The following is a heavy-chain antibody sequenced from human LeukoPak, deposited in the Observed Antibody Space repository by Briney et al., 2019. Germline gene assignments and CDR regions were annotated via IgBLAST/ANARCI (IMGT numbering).Heavy chain of an antibody. CDR1: GFTFSSYG. J-gene: IGHJ5*02. CDR3: ATRITMIVVAGGWFDP. D-gene: IGHD3-22*01. CDR2: IRYDGSNK. Sequence: GGSLRLSCAASGFTFSSYGMHWVRQAPGKGLEWVASIRYDGSNKYYADSVKGRFTISRDNSKNTLYLQMNSLRAEDTAVYYCATRITMIVVAGGWFDPWGQGTLVTVSS. V-gene: IGHV3-30*02.